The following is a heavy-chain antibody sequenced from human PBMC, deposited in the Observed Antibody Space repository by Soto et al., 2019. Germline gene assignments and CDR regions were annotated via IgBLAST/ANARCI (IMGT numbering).Heavy chain of an antibody. Sequence: SVKVSCKASGGTFSSYAISWVRQAPGQGLEWMGGIIPIFGTANYAQKFQGRVTITADESTSTAYMELSSLRSEDTAVYYCARSRVGATNDIYYYYGMDVWGQGTTVTVSS. J-gene: IGHJ6*02. D-gene: IGHD1-26*01. CDR1: GGTFSSYA. CDR2: IIPIFGTA. V-gene: IGHV1-69*13. CDR3: ARSRVGATNDIYYYYGMDV.